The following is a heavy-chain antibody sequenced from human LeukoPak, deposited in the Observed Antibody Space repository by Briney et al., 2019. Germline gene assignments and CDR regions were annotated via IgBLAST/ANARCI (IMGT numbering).Heavy chain of an antibody. CDR1: GFTFSSHS. D-gene: IGHD6-13*01. J-gene: IGHJ4*02. V-gene: IGHV3-21*04. CDR2: ITSSGSYI. Sequence: PGGSLRLSCAASGFTFSSHSMNWVRQAPGKGLEWVSSITSSGSYIYYADSVKGRFTISRDNAKYSLYLQMNSLRAEDTAVYYCAKFPYSSSWAYYLDYWGQGTLVTVSS. CDR3: AKFPYSSSWAYYLDY.